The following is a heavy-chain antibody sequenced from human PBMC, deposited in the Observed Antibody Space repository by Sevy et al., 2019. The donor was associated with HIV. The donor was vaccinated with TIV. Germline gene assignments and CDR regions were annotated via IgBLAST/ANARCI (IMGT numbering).Heavy chain of an antibody. D-gene: IGHD2-15*01. J-gene: IGHJ6*02. CDR1: GYTFTGDY. V-gene: IGHV1-2*06. Sequence: ASVKVSCKASGYTFTGDYLHWVRQAPGQGLEWMGRVYPNSGGTNYARRFQGRVTMTRDTSISTAYMELSRLRFDDTAVYYCARDGRGGTTNSGMDVWGQGTTVTVSS. CDR2: VYPNSGGT. CDR3: ARDGRGGTTNSGMDV.